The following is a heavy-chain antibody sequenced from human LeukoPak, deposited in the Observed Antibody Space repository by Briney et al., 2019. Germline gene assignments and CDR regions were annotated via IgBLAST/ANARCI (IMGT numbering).Heavy chain of an antibody. Sequence: SETLSLTCTVSSDSITSYYWNWIRQPPGKGLEWIGYISSSGTTNYNPSPKSRVTISIDTSKNQFSLRLSSVNAADTAVYYCARSDWYLNLDYRGQGTLVTVSS. D-gene: IGHD6-19*01. CDR2: ISSSGTT. CDR1: SDSITSYY. CDR3: ARSDWYLNLDY. V-gene: IGHV4-59*01. J-gene: IGHJ4*02.